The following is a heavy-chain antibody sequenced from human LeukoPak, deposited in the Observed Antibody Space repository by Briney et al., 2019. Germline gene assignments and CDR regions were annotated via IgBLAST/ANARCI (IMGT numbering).Heavy chain of an antibody. CDR1: GGAFSGYY. J-gene: IGHJ4*02. Sequence: SETLSLTCAVYGGAFSGYYWSWIRQPPGKGLEWIGEINHSGSTNYNPSLKSRVTISVDTSKNQFSLKLSSVTAADTAVYYCARGFRYCSSTSCPPLDYWGQGTLVTVSS. D-gene: IGHD2-2*01. CDR2: INHSGST. CDR3: ARGFRYCSSTSCPPLDY. V-gene: IGHV4-34*01.